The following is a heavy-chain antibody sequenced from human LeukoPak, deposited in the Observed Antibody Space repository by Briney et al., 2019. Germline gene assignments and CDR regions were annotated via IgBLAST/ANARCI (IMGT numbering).Heavy chain of an antibody. CDR1: GFTFSSYG. D-gene: IGHD3-10*01. Sequence: GGSLRLSCAASGFTFSSYGMSWVRQAPGKGLEWVSAISGSGGSTYYADSVKGRFTISRDNSKNSLYLQMNSLRAEDTAVYYCAREYYGSGSYYILDYWGQGTLVTVSS. V-gene: IGHV3-23*01. J-gene: IGHJ4*02. CDR2: ISGSGGST. CDR3: AREYYGSGSYYILDY.